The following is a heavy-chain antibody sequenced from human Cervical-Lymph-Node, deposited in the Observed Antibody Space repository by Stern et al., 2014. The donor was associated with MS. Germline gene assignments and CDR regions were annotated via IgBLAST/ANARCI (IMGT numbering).Heavy chain of an antibody. D-gene: IGHD6-19*01. J-gene: IGHJ5*02. Sequence: QVQLQESGPGLVKPSETLSLMCTVSGDSISNYYWNWIRQTPERGLQWIGYVYYTGSTSYNPSLNGRVTISLGTSKKEFSLKLDSVTAADTAVYYCARGGIALALNWFDLWGQGTPVTVSS. CDR1: GDSISNYY. CDR3: ARGGIALALNWFDL. V-gene: IGHV4-59*01. CDR2: VYYTGST.